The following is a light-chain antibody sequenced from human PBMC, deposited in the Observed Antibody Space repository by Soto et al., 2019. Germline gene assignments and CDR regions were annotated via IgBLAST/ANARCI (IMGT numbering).Light chain of an antibody. Sequence: EIVLTQSPGTLSLSPGERATLSCRASQSVSSSYLAWYQQKPGQAPRLLIYGASSRATGIPDRFSGSGSGTHFPLTISRLEPEDFAVYYCKQYGSSPPWTFGQGTKVEIK. CDR2: GAS. V-gene: IGKV3-20*01. CDR3: KQYGSSPPWT. CDR1: QSVSSSY. J-gene: IGKJ1*01.